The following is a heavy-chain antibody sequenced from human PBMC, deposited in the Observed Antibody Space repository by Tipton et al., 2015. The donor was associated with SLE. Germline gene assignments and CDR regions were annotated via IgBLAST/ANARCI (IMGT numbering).Heavy chain of an antibody. CDR3: AKRHLTIFPS. CDR1: GVSVSGDY. J-gene: IGHJ5*02. D-gene: IGHD3-10*02. CDR2: LYGNGDT. V-gene: IGHV3-53*01. Sequence: GSMRLSCAVSGVSVSGDYMIWVRQAPGRGLEWVSGLYGNGDTYYADSVKGRFTISRDISKNTVYLQMNSLTAEDTAVYYCAKRHLTIFPSWGQGTLVAVSS.